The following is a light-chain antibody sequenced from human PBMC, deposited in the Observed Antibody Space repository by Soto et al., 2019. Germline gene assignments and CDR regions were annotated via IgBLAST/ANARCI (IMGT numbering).Light chain of an antibody. V-gene: IGLV2-11*01. CDR1: SSDVGGYNY. CDR3: CSYAGTYVV. Sequence: QSVLTQPRSVSGSPGQSVTMSCTGISSDVGGYNYVSWYQQHPGKVPKLMIYDVSKRPSGVPDRFSGSKSGNMASLTISGLQAEDDADYYCCSYAGTYVVFGGGTKLTVL. J-gene: IGLJ2*01. CDR2: DVS.